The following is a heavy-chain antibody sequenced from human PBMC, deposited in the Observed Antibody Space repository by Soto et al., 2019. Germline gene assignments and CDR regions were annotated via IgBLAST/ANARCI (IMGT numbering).Heavy chain of an antibody. V-gene: IGHV4-59*01. J-gene: IGHJ4*02. CDR2: IYYSGST. D-gene: IGHD1-26*01. Sequence: SETLSLTCTVSGGSISSYYWSWIRQPPGKGLEWIGYIYYSGSTNYNPSLKSRVTISVDTSKNQFSLKLSSVTAADTAVYYCAWESGNGKCYFDYWGQGTLVTVSS. CDR3: AWESGNGKCYFDY. CDR1: GGSISSYY.